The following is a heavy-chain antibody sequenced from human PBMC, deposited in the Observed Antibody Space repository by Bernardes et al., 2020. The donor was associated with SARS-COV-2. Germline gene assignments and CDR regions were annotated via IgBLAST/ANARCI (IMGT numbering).Heavy chain of an antibody. J-gene: IGHJ4*02. V-gene: IGHV3-74*01. CDR1: GFTFSSYW. CDR3: ARGYASLAVY. D-gene: IGHD6-6*01. CDR2: IQSDGSIT. Sequence: GGSLRLSCAASGFTFSSYWMHWVRQAPGKGLVWVSGIQSDGSITTYADSVKGRFTISRDNAKNTLYLQMNSLGAEDTAVYYCARGYASLAVYWGQGTLVTVS.